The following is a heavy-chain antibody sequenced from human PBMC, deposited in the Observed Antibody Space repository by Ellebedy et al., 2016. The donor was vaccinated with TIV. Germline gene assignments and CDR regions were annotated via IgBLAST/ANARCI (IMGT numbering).Heavy chain of an antibody. D-gene: IGHD1-26*01. CDR2: ISWNSGSI. CDR1: GFTFDDYA. CDR3: ARAPGTVGATFFDY. J-gene: IGHJ4*02. Sequence: GGSLRLXXAASGFTFDDYAMHWVRQAPGKGLEWVSGISWNSGSIGYADSVKGRFTISRDNAKNSLYLQMNSLRAEDTAVYYCARAPGTVGATFFDYWGQGTLVTVSS. V-gene: IGHV3-9*01.